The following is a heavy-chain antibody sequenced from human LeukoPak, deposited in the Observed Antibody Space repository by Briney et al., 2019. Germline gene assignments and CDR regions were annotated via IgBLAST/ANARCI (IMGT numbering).Heavy chain of an antibody. Sequence: GGSLRLSCAASGFTFSDYYMSWIRQAPGKGLEWVSYISSSGSTIYYADSVKGRFTISRDNAKNSLYLQMNSLRAEDTAVYYCARDPIIAAASFGYYYYGMDVWGQGTTVTVSS. CDR2: ISSSGSTI. CDR1: GFTFSDYY. J-gene: IGHJ6*02. CDR3: ARDPIIAAASFGYYYYGMDV. D-gene: IGHD6-13*01. V-gene: IGHV3-11*01.